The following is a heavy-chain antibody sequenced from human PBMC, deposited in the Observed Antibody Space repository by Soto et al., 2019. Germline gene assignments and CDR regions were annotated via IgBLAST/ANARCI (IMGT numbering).Heavy chain of an antibody. D-gene: IGHD6-6*01. CDR2: INGSGGRT. CDR3: AKDISLV. V-gene: IGHV3-23*01. Sequence: GGSLKLSSAASGFTFSIYAMSWVRQAPGKGLEWVSAINGSGGRTYYADSVKGRFTISRDNSKNTLYLQMNSLRAEDTAVYYCAKDISLVWGQGTLVTVSS. CDR1: GFTFSIYA. J-gene: IGHJ4*01.